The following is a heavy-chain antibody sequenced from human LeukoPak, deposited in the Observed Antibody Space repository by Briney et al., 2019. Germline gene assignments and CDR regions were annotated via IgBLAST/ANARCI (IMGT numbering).Heavy chain of an antibody. CDR2: INPNSGGT. CDR3: ARDTEDCSGGSCYGYYFDY. D-gene: IGHD2-15*01. CDR1: GYTFTGYY. Sequence: GASVKVSCKASGYTFTGYYMHWVRQAPGQGLEWMGWINPNSGGTNYAQKFQGRVTMTRDTSISTAYMELRSLRSDDTAVYYCARDTEDCSGGSCYGYYFDYWGQGTLVTVSS. J-gene: IGHJ4*02. V-gene: IGHV1-2*02.